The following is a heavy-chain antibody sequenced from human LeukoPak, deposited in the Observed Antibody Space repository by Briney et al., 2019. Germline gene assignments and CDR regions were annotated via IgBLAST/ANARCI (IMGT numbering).Heavy chain of an antibody. CDR1: GYTFTVYY. CDR2: INPNSGGT. V-gene: IGHV1-2*02. CDR3: ARDLFCPKTLTTLDY. D-gene: IGHD4-11*01. J-gene: IGHJ4*02. Sequence: GSVKVSCQASGYTFTVYYMHWVRQAPGQGLEWMGWINPNSGGTNYAQKFQGRVTMTRATSISTAYMQLSRLRSDDTAVYYCARDLFCPKTLTTLDYWGQGTLVTVSS.